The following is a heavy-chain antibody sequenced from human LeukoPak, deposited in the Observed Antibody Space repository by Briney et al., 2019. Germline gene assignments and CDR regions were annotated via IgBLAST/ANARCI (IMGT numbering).Heavy chain of an antibody. V-gene: IGHV3-7*03. CDR1: GFPFSSYS. D-gene: IGHD6-13*01. Sequence: GGSLRLSCTASGFPFSSYSMTWVRQAPGKGLEWVANIKPDGTTKFYVDSVKGRFTISRDNALNSLYLQMNSLRAEDTAIYYCARSIPYGTTWYGRSDYWGQGTLVTVSS. CDR3: ARSIPYGTTWYGRSDY. CDR2: IKPDGTTK. J-gene: IGHJ4*02.